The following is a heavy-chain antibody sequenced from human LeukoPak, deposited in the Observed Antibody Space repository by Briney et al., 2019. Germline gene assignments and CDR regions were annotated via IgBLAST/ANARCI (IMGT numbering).Heavy chain of an antibody. Sequence: PGRSLRLSCAASGFTFSSYAMHWVRQAPGKGLEWVAVISYDGSNKYYADSVKGRFTISRDNSKNTLYLQMNSLRAEDTAVYYCARALGLRLYYFDYWGQGTLVTVSS. CDR1: GFTFSSYA. D-gene: IGHD5-12*01. CDR3: ARALGLRLYYFDY. J-gene: IGHJ4*02. CDR2: ISYDGSNK. V-gene: IGHV3-30-3*01.